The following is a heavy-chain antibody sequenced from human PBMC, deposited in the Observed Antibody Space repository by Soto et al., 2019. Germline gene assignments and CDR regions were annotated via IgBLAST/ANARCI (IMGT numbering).Heavy chain of an antibody. V-gene: IGHV1-58*01. CDR1: GFTFTSSA. D-gene: IGHD1-26*01. J-gene: IGHJ6*02. CDR3: AAEDSGSYSSYYYGMDV. Sequence: EASVKVSCKASGFTFTSSAVQWVRQARGQRLEWIGWIVVGSGNTNYAQKFQERVTITRDMSTSTAYMELSSLRSEDTAVYYCAAEDSGSYSSYYYGMDVWGQGTTVTVSS. CDR2: IVVGSGNT.